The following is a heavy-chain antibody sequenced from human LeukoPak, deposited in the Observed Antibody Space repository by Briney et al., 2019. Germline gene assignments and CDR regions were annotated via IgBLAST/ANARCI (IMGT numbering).Heavy chain of an antibody. J-gene: IGHJ4*02. D-gene: IGHD6-13*01. CDR3: AKSRPYSSSWYYFDY. CDR2: ISSSSSYI. V-gene: IGHV3-21*04. Sequence: GGSLRLSCAASGFTFSSYGMNWVRQAPGKGLEWVSSISSSSSYIYYADSVKGRFTISRDNSKNTLYLQMNSLRAEDTAVYYCAKSRPYSSSWYYFDYWGQGTLVTVSS. CDR1: GFTFSSYG.